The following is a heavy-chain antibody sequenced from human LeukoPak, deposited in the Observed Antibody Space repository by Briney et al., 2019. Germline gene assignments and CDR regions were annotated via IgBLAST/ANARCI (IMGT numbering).Heavy chain of an antibody. V-gene: IGHV7-4-1*02. J-gene: IGHJ3*02. CDR1: GYTFTSYA. CDR3: ARDRFLEYYDSSGRDAFDI. CDR2: INTNTGNP. D-gene: IGHD3-22*01. Sequence: ASVKVSCKASGYTFTSYAMNWVRQAPGQGLEWMGWINTNTGNPTYAQGFTGRFVFSLDTSVSTAYLQISSLKAEDTAVYYCARDRFLEYYDSSGRDAFDIWGXXTMVTVSS.